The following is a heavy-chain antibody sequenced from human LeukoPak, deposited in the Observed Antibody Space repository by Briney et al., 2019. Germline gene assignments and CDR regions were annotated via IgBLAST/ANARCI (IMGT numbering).Heavy chain of an antibody. CDR2: IYYSGST. CDR3: ARRVAYSSSSRFYFDY. V-gene: IGHV4-39*01. Sequence: SETLSLTCTVSGDSISGTNYYWGWIRQPPGKGLEWIGSIYYSGSTYYKLSLKSRVTISVDTSKNQFSLKLSSVTAADTAVYYSARRVAYSSSSRFYFDYWGQGTLVTVSS. CDR1: GDSISGTNYY. D-gene: IGHD6-6*01. J-gene: IGHJ4*02.